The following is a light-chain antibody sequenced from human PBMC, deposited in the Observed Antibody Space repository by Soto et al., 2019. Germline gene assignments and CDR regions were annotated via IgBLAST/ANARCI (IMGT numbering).Light chain of an antibody. V-gene: IGLV2-11*01. J-gene: IGLJ1*01. CDR2: DVT. Sequence: QSALTQPRSVSGSHGQSVTISCTGTSSDVGGYNFVSWYQQYPGKAPKLIIYDVTKGPSGVPDRFSGSKSGNTASLTISGLQTDDEADYYCCSYAGSYTHVFGTGTNFTVL. CDR3: CSYAGSYTHV. CDR1: SSDVGGYNF.